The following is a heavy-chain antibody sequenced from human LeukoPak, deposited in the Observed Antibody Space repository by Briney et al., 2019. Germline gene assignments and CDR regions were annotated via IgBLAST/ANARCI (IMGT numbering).Heavy chain of an antibody. V-gene: IGHV4-59*12. CDR1: GGSISSYY. CDR3: AREAAAAGTALDY. D-gene: IGHD6-13*01. Sequence: PSETLSLTRTVSGGSISSYYWSWIRLPPGKGLEWIGYIYFSGSTNYNPSLKSRVTISVDTSKSHFSLKLSSVTAADTAVYYCAREAAAAGTALDYWGQGTLVTVS. J-gene: IGHJ4*02. CDR2: IYFSGST.